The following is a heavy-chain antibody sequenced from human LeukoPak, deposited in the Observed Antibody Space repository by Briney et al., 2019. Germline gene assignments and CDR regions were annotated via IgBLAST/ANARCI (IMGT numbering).Heavy chain of an antibody. V-gene: IGHV4-38-2*02. CDR1: NYSINTGFY. D-gene: IGHD2-2*01. CDR3: ARDVVIGAFDI. CDR2: VYHSGST. Sequence: SETLSLTCLVSNYSINTGFYWGWIRQSPGKGLEWIGSVYHSGSTYYNPSLKSRATISVDRSKNQFSLKLSSVTAADAAVYYCARDVVIGAFDIWGQGTMVTVSS. J-gene: IGHJ3*02.